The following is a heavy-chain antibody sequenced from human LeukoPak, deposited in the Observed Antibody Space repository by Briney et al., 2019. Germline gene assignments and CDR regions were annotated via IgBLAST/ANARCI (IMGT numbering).Heavy chain of an antibody. V-gene: IGHV3-30*18. CDR3: AKVQYYYESSGYNY. CDR2: ISYDGSNK. CDR1: GFTFSSYG. J-gene: IGHJ4*02. D-gene: IGHD3-22*01. Sequence: GRSLRLSCAASGFTFSSYGMHWVSQAPGKGLEWVAVISYDGSNKYYADSVKGRFTIPRDNSKNTLYLQMNSLRAEDTAVYYCAKVQYYYESSGYNYWGQGTLVTVSS.